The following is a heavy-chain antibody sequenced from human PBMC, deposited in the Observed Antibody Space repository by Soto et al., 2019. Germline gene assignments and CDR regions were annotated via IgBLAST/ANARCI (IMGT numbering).Heavy chain of an antibody. J-gene: IGHJ5*02. D-gene: IGHD3-22*01. V-gene: IGHV2-5*01. CDR1: GFSLSTGGGW. CDR3: AHSVAYYYDSSGSLNWFDP. CDR2: IYWNDDK. Sequence: SGAPLVNPTHTLTLTFTFSGFSLSTGGGWVFCIRQPPGEALELLALIYWNDDKRYSPSLKSRLTITKDTSKNQVVLTMTNMDPVDTATYYCAHSVAYYYDSSGSLNWFDPWGQGTLVTVSS.